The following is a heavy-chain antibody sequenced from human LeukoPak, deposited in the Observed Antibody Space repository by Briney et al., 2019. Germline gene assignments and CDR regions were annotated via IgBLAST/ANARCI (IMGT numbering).Heavy chain of an antibody. D-gene: IGHD3-3*01. J-gene: IGHJ3*02. V-gene: IGHV1-69*05. CDR2: IIPIFGTA. Sequence: ASVKVSCKASGGTFSSYAISWVRQAPGQGLEWMGGIIPIFGTANYAQKFQGRVTITTDESTSTAYMELSSLRSEDTAVYYCASHYDFWSGYYHAFDIWGQGTMVTVSS. CDR3: ASHYDFWSGYYHAFDI. CDR1: GGTFSSYA.